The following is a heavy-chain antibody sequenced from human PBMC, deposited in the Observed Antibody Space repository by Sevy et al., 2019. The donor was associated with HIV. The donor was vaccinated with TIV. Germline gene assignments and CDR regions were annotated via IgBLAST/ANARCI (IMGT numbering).Heavy chain of an antibody. V-gene: IGHV1-69*13. CDR2: IIPIFGTA. Sequence: ASVKVSCKASGGTFSSYAISWVRQAPGQGLEWMGGIIPIFGTANYAQKFQGRVTITADESTSTAYMELSSLRSEDTAVYYCARDLSLVGSVKEDYYYYYGMDVWGQGTTVTVSS. CDR3: ARDLSLVGSVKEDYYYYYGMDV. J-gene: IGHJ6*02. D-gene: IGHD6-25*01. CDR1: GGTFSSYA.